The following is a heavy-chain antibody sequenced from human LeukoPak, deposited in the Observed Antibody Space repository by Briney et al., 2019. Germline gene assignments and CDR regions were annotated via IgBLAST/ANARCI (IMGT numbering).Heavy chain of an antibody. CDR1: GFTFSSYG. J-gene: IGHJ4*02. Sequence: GGSLRLSCAASGFTFSSYGMHWVRQAPGKGLEGVAVICYDGSKKYYADSVKGRFTISRDNSKNTLYLQMNSLRAEDTAVYYCARGDCSSTSCYTSKFDGYNNPFDYWGQGTLVTVSS. CDR3: ARGDCSSTSCYTSKFDGYNNPFDY. CDR2: ICYDGSKK. D-gene: IGHD2-2*02. V-gene: IGHV3-33*01.